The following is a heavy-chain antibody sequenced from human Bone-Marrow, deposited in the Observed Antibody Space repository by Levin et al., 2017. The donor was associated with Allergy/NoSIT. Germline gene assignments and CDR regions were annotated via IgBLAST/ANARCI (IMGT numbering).Heavy chain of an antibody. Sequence: SVKVSCKASGGTFSSYAISWVRQAPGQGLEWMGGIIPIFGTANYAQKFQGRVTITADESTSTAYMELSSLRSEDTAVYYCAEVGATTGTFDYWGQGTLVTVSS. J-gene: IGHJ4*02. D-gene: IGHD1-26*01. CDR1: GGTFSSYA. CDR3: AEVGATTGTFDY. CDR2: IIPIFGTA. V-gene: IGHV1-69*13.